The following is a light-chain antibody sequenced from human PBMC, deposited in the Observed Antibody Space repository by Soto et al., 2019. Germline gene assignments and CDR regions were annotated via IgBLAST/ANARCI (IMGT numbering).Light chain of an antibody. CDR3: QVWEISSVVV. V-gene: IGLV3-21*01. J-gene: IGLJ2*01. Sequence: SYELTQPPSVSVAPGKTARLTCGGNNIGSKSVHWYQQKPGQAPVLVIYYDSDRPSGIPERFSGSNSGNTATLTVSRVEAGDEADYYCQVWEISSVVVFGGGTKLTVL. CDR1: NIGSKS. CDR2: YDS.